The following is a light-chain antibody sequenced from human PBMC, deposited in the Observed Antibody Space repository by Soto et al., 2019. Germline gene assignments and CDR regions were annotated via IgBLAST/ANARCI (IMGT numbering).Light chain of an antibody. J-gene: IGLJ2*01. CDR2: GNS. CDR3: GTWDSSLSALV. CDR1: SSNIGAGYD. Sequence: QSVLTQPPSVSGAPGQRVTISCTGSSSNIGAGYDVHWYQQLPGTAPKLLIYGNSNRPSGVPDRFSGSKSGTSASLAITGLQAEDEADYYCGTWDSSLSALVFGGGTKLTVL. V-gene: IGLV1-40*01.